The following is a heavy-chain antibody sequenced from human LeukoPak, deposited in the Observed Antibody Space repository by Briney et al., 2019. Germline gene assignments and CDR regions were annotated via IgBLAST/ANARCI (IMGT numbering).Heavy chain of an antibody. CDR1: GYSINNGFY. J-gene: IGHJ5*02. D-gene: IGHD1-26*01. V-gene: IGHV4-38-2*02. CDR3: ARHGYSGSYSSWFDP. CDR2: IYYSGST. Sequence: PSETLSLTCTVSGYSINNGFYWGWIRQSPGKGLEWIGSIYYSGSTYYNPSLKSRVTISVDTSKNQFSLKLSSVTAADTAVYYCARHGYSGSYSSWFDPWGQGTLVTVSS.